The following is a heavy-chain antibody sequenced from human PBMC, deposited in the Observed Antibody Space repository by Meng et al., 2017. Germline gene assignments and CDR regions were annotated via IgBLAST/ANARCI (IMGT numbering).Heavy chain of an antibody. V-gene: IGHV3-21*01. D-gene: IGHD2-15*01. Sequence: GVLKISCAASGFTFSDYYMSWVRQAPGKGLEWVSSISSSSSYIYYADSVNGRFTISRDNAKNSLYLQVNSLRPEDTAVYYCARASFRDRYCSGGSCAADYWGQGTLVTVSS. CDR3: ARASFRDRYCSGGSCAADY. J-gene: IGHJ4*02. CDR1: GFTFSDYY. CDR2: ISSSSSYI.